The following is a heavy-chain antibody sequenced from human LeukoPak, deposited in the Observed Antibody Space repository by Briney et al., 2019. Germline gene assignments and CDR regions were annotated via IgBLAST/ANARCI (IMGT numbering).Heavy chain of an antibody. J-gene: IGHJ5*02. CDR3: AKGANYYGSGSYYTFDP. Sequence: GGSLRLSCAASGFTFSSYEMNWVRQAPGKGLEWVSYISSSGSTIYYADSVKGRFTISRDNSKNTLYLQMNSLRAEDTAVYYCAKGANYYGSGSYYTFDPWGQGTLVTVSS. D-gene: IGHD3-10*01. V-gene: IGHV3-48*03. CDR2: ISSSGSTI. CDR1: GFTFSSYE.